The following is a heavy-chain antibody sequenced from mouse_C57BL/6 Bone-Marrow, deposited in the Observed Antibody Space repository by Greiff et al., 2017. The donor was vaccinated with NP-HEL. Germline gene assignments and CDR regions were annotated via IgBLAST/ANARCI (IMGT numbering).Heavy chain of an antibody. V-gene: IGHV1-18*01. CDR3: ARYPDGSYWYFDV. CDR2: INPNNGGT. D-gene: IGHD2-3*01. J-gene: IGHJ1*03. CDR1: GYTFTDYN. Sequence: EVQRVESGPELVKPGASVKIPCKASGYTFTDYNMDWVKQSHGKSLEWIGDINPNNGGTIYNQKFKGKATLSVDKSSSTAYMELRSLTSEDTAVYYCARYPDGSYWYFDVWGTGTTVTVSS.